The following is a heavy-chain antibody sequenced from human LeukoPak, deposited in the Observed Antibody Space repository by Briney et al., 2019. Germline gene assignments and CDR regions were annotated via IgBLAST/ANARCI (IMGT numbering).Heavy chain of an antibody. D-gene: IGHD3-10*01. CDR2: IKSKTDGGTT. V-gene: IGHV3-15*01. J-gene: IGHJ4*02. CDR1: GFTFSNAW. Sequence: PGGSLRLSCAASGFTFSNAWMSWVRQAPGKGLEWVGRIKSKTDGGTTDYAAPVKGRFTISRDDSKNTLYLQMNSLKTEDTAVYYCTTETIGHRTPLLWFGELLSFFDYWGQGTLVTVSS. CDR3: TTETIGHRTPLLWFGELLSFFDY.